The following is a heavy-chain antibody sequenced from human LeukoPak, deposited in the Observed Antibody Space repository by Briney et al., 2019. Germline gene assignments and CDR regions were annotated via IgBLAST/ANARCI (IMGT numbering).Heavy chain of an antibody. CDR1: GFTFSRYG. CDR2: IWYDGSNK. J-gene: IGHJ4*02. Sequence: GGSLRLSCAASGFTFSRYGMHWVRQAPGKGLEWVAVIWYDGSNKYYADSVKGRFTISRDNSKNTLYLQMNSLRAEDTAVYYCARDDYYGSGSYNFDYWGQGTLVTVSS. V-gene: IGHV3-33*01. D-gene: IGHD3-10*01. CDR3: ARDDYYGSGSYNFDY.